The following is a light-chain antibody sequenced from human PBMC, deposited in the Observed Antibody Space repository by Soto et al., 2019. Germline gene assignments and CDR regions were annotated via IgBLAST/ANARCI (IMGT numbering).Light chain of an antibody. Sequence: DVVMTQSPLSLPVTLGQPASISCRSSQSLAYSDGNTYLNWFQQRPGQSPRRLIYKVSNQDSGAPDRFRGSGSGTDFTLKISRVEAEDVGVYYCMQGSHWPPYTFGQGTKLQIK. CDR2: KVS. J-gene: IGKJ2*01. CDR3: MQGSHWPPYT. V-gene: IGKV2-30*01. CDR1: QSLAYSDGNTY.